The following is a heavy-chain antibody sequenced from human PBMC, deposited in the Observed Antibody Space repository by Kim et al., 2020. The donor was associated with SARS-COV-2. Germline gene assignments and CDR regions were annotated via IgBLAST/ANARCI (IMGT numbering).Heavy chain of an antibody. D-gene: IGHD1-26*01. CDR3: ARSLYNSGSRYFDY. Sequence: NPSLKSRVTISVDTSKNQFSLKLSSLTAADTAVYYCARSLYNSGSRYFDYWGQGTLVTVSS. J-gene: IGHJ4*02. V-gene: IGHV4-34*01.